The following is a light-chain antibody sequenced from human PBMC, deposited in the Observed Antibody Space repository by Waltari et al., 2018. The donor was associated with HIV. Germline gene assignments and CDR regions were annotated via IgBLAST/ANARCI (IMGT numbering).Light chain of an antibody. J-gene: IGLJ3*02. CDR1: SSNIGNNY. CDR2: WNT. V-gene: IGLV1-47*01. Sequence: QSVLTQSPSISGTPGQRVAISCSGSSSNIGNNYVSWYQQVPGTTPKLLIFWNTQRPSGSSDRFSGSVAGTSASLAISGLRSDDEANYYCAVWDNSLSAQVFGGGTTLTVL. CDR3: AVWDNSLSAQV.